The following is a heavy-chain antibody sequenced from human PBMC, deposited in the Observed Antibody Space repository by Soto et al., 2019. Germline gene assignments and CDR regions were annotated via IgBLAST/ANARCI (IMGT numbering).Heavy chain of an antibody. D-gene: IGHD3-10*01. CDR2: IIPILGIA. V-gene: IGHV1-69*02. J-gene: IGHJ6*02. Sequence: QVQLVQSGAEVKKPGSSVKVSCKASGGTFSSYTISWVRQAPGQGLEWMGRIIPILGIANYAQKFQGRVTITADKSTSTAYMELSSRRSEDTAVYYCARALGSGSYYPYYYYGMDVWGQGTTVTVSS. CDR3: ARALGSGSYYPYYYYGMDV. CDR1: GGTFSSYT.